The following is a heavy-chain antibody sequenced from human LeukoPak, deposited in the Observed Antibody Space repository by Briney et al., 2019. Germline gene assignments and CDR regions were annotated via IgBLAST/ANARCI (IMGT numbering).Heavy chain of an antibody. CDR3: ARETESGYRGGYFDY. J-gene: IGHJ4*02. V-gene: IGHV3-30-3*01. D-gene: IGHD3-3*01. CDR2: ISYDGSNK. CDR1: GLTFSSYA. Sequence: GGSLRLSCAASGLTFSSYAMHWVRQAPGKGLEWVAVISYDGSNKYYADSVKGRFTISRDNSKNTLYLQMNSLRAEDTAVYYCARETESGYRGGYFDYWGQGTLVTVSS.